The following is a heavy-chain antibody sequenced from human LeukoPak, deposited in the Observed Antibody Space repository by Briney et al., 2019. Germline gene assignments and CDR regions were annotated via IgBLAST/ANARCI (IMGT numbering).Heavy chain of an antibody. D-gene: IGHD4-17*01. CDR1: GFTFSSYA. CDR2: ISGSGGST. V-gene: IGHV3-23*01. Sequence: GGSLRLSCAASGFTFSSYAMSWVRQAPGKGLEWVSAISGSGGSTYYADSVKGRFTISRDNSKNTLYLQMNSLRAEDTAVYYCASLDYGDYAYYFDYWGQGTLVTVSS. CDR3: ASLDYGDYAYYFDY. J-gene: IGHJ4*02.